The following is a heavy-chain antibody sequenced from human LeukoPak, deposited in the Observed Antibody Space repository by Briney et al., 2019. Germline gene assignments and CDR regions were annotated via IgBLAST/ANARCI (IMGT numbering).Heavy chain of an antibody. CDR2: INPSGGST. D-gene: IGHD2-2*03. CDR1: GYTFTSCY. V-gene: IGHV1-46*01. J-gene: IGHJ5*02. Sequence: ASVKVSCKASGYTFTSCYMHWVRQAPGQGLEWMGIINPSGGSTSYAQKFQGRVTMTRDTSTSTVYMELSSLRSEDTAVYYCARSLRMDNWFDPWGQGTLVTVSS. CDR3: ARSLRMDNWFDP.